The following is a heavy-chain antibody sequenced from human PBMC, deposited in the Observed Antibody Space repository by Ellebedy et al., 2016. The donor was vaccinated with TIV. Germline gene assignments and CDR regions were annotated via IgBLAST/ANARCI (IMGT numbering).Heavy chain of an antibody. D-gene: IGHD4-23*01. J-gene: IGHJ6*03. CDR1: GFTFSSYA. CDR3: GKDLRGGNGGDYYMDV. Sequence: PGGSLRLSCAASGFTFSSYAMTWVRQAPGKGLEWLSVISTSGATTYYADSVRGRLTVSRDNSNNTLYLQMNNLRVEDSGVFYCGKDLRGGNGGDYYMDVWGRGATVTVSS. V-gene: IGHV3-23*01. CDR2: ISTSGATT.